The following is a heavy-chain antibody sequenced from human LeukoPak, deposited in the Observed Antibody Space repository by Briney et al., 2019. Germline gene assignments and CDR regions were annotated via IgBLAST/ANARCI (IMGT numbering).Heavy chain of an antibody. CDR3: AKTVVTTTGMGDFDY. CDR1: GFTFSSYA. CDR2: ISGSGGST. J-gene: IGHJ4*02. V-gene: IGHV3-23*01. Sequence: PGGSLRLSCAASGFTFSSYAMSWVRQAPGKGLEWVSAISGSGGSTYYADSVKGRFTISRDNSKNTLYLQMNSPRAEDTAVYYCAKTVVTTTGMGDFDYWGQGTLVTVSS. D-gene: IGHD2-21*02.